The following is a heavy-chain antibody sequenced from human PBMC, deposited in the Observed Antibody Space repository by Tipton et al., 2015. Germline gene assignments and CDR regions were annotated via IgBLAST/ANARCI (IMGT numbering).Heavy chain of an antibody. CDR3: ARDKVSEVGGSRVYYYYGMDV. CDR1: GFTFSSYE. J-gene: IGHJ6*02. D-gene: IGHD1-26*01. Sequence: SLRLSCAASGFTFSSYEMNWVRQAPGRGLEWVSAISGSGVSTYYADSVKGRFTISRDNSKNTLYLQMNSLRAEDTAVYYCARDKVSEVGGSRVYYYYGMDVWGQGTTVTVSS. V-gene: IGHV3-23*01. CDR2: ISGSGVST.